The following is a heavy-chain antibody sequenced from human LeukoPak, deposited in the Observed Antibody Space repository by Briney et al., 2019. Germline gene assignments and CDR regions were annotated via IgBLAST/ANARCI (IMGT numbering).Heavy chain of an antibody. CDR2: ISWNSGSI. D-gene: IGHD3-10*01. J-gene: IGHJ4*02. CDR1: GFTVSSNY. CDR3: AKVWGSYGSGSYYPDY. V-gene: IGHV3-23*01. Sequence: PGGSLRLSCVASGFTVSSNYMSWVRQAPGKGLEWVSGISWNSGSIGYADSVKGRFTISRDNAKNSLYLQMNSLRAEDTAVYYCAKVWGSYGSGSYYPDYWGQGTLVTVSS.